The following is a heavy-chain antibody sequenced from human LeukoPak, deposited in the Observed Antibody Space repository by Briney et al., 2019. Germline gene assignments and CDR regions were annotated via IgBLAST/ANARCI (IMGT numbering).Heavy chain of an antibody. CDR3: ARETYSTPSYYFDY. Sequence: PSETLSLTCTVSGGSISSYYWGWIRQSAGKGLEWIGRIYTSGSTNYNPSLKSRVTMSVDTSKNQFSLKLSSVTAADTAVYYCARETYSTPSYYFDYWGQGTLVTVSS. CDR1: GGSISSYY. V-gene: IGHV4-4*07. D-gene: IGHD6-13*01. J-gene: IGHJ4*02. CDR2: IYTSGST.